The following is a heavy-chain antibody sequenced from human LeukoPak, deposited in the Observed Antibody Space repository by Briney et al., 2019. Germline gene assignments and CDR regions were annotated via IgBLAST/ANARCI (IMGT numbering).Heavy chain of an antibody. Sequence: GGSLRLSCAASGITFSDYYMTWIRQAPGKGLEWVSSIGWSRTDKKYADSVKGRFAISRDDAKNSVYLQMNSLRAEDTAVYYCATFRGCYIAHWGQGSLVTVSS. CDR1: GITFSDYY. CDR2: IGWSRTDK. CDR3: ATFRGCYIAH. V-gene: IGHV3-11*03. D-gene: IGHD2-2*02. J-gene: IGHJ4*02.